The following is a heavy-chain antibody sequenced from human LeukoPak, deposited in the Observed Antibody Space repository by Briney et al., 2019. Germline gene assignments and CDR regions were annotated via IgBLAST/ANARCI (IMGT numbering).Heavy chain of an antibody. J-gene: IGHJ4*02. CDR3: ARQLAVLAGVDY. Sequence: ASVKVSCKASGYTFTSYWIGWVRQMPGKGLEWMGIIYPGDSDTRYSPSFQGQVTISADKSISTAYLQWSSLKASDTAMYYCARQLAVLAGVDYWGQGTLVTVSS. CDR2: IYPGDSDT. V-gene: IGHV5-51*01. D-gene: IGHD2-8*01. CDR1: GYTFTSYW.